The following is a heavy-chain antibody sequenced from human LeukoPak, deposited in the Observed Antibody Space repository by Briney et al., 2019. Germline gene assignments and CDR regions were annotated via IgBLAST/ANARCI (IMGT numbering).Heavy chain of an antibody. CDR2: LSGSGNSR. D-gene: IGHD2-8*01. J-gene: IGHJ4*02. V-gene: IGHV3-23*01. Sequence: GGALRLSCAASGFTYSSYAMTWVRQSPGKGLEWVSTLSGSGNSRYYADSVQGRFTISRDNFKNTLYLQMNSLRVEDTAVYYCARDVNGGYWGQGTLVTVSS. CDR1: GFTYSSYA. CDR3: ARDVNGGY.